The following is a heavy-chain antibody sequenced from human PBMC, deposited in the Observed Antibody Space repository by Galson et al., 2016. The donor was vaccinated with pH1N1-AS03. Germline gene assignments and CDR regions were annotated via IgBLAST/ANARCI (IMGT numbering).Heavy chain of an antibody. Sequence: SLRLSCAASGFTFSSYGMHWVRQAPGKGLEWVTFISYDGSNKEYADSVKGRFTISRDNYKNTLYLQMNSLRGEDMAVYHCVRDPVDYDPPYFDYWGQGTLVTVPS. CDR3: VRDPVDYDPPYFDY. D-gene: IGHD4-17*01. CDR1: GFTFSSYG. V-gene: IGHV3-30*01. CDR2: ISYDGSNK. J-gene: IGHJ4*02.